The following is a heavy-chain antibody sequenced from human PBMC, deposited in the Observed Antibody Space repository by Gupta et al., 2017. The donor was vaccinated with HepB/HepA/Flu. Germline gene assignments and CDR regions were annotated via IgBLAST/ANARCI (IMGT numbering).Heavy chain of an antibody. CDR1: GFTFSDHY. J-gene: IGHJ4*02. V-gene: IGHV3-72*01. Sequence: EVQLVESGGGLVQPGGSLRLSCAASGFTFSDHYMDWVRQAPGKGLEWVGRTRNKANSYTTEYAASVKGRFTTSRDDSKNSLYLQMNSLKTEDTAVYYCARANYDFWSGYYLYWGQGTLVTVSS. CDR2: TRNKANSYTT. D-gene: IGHD3-3*01. CDR3: ARANYDFWSGYYLY.